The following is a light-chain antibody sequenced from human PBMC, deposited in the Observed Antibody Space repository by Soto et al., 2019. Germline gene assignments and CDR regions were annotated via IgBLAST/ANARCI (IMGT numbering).Light chain of an antibody. CDR3: QQYHNSPLT. Sequence: EIVLTQSPATLSLSPGERATLSCRASQSVSSYLAWYQQKPGQAPRLLVFGASSRATGVPDRFSGSGSGTDFTLTISGLEPEDFALYYCQQYHNSPLTFGQGTKVDI. CDR1: QSVSSY. J-gene: IGKJ1*01. V-gene: IGKV3-20*01. CDR2: GAS.